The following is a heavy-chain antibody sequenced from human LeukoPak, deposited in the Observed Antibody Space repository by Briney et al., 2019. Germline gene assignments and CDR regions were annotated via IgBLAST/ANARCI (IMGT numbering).Heavy chain of an antibody. D-gene: IGHD3-10*01. CDR1: GYTFTSYA. J-gene: IGHJ6*02. CDR3: ARDGGLLLWFGGLSYYGMDV. Sequence: ASVKVSCKASGYTFTSYAMHWVRQAPGQRLEWMGWINAGNGNTKYSQKFQGRVTITRDTSASTAYMELSSLRSEDTAVYHCARDGGLLLWFGGLSYYGMDVWGQGTTVTVSS. V-gene: IGHV1-3*01. CDR2: INAGNGNT.